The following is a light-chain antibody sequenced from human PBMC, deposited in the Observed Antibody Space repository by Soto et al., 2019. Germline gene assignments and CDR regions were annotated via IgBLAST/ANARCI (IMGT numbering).Light chain of an antibody. Sequence: EIVLTQSPCTLSLSPGDRATLSCRASQSVSSSYLAWLQQKPGQAPRLLIYGASSRATGIPDRFSGSGSGTDFTLTISRLEPEDFAVYYCQQYDSSPITFGQGTRLEI. V-gene: IGKV3-20*01. CDR1: QSVSSSY. J-gene: IGKJ5*01. CDR2: GAS. CDR3: QQYDSSPIT.